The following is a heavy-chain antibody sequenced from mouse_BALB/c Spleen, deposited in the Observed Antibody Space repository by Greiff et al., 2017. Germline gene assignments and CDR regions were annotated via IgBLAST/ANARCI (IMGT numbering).Heavy chain of an antibody. CDR3: ARDQDGSYGY. CDR2: ISDGGSYT. D-gene: IGHD1-1*01. V-gene: IGHV5-4*02. Sequence: EVHLVESGGGLVKPGGSLKLSCAASGFTFSDYYMYWVRQTPEKRLEWVATISDGGSYTYYPDSVKGRFTISRDNAKNNLYLQMSSLKSEDTAMYYCARDQDGSYGYWGQGTTLTVSS. J-gene: IGHJ2*01. CDR1: GFTFSDYY.